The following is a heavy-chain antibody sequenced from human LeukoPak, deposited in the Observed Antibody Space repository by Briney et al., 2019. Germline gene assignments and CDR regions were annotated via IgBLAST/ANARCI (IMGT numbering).Heavy chain of an antibody. V-gene: IGHV3-7*01. CDR3: ARDGEWD. CDR2: IKQDGSEK. Sequence: GGSLRLSCAASGFTFSSYAMSWVRQAPGKGLEWVANIKQDGSEKYYVDSVKGRFTISRDNAKNSLYLQMNSLRAEDTAVYYCARDGEWDWGQGTLVTVSS. D-gene: IGHD1-26*01. CDR1: GFTFSSYA. J-gene: IGHJ4*02.